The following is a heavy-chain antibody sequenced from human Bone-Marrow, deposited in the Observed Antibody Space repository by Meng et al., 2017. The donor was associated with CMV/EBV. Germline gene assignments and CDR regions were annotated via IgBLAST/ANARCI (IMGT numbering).Heavy chain of an antibody. D-gene: IGHD1-26*01. CDR2: ISSSSSTI. Sequence: GESLKISCAASGFTFSSYSMNWVRQAPGKGLEWVSYISSSSSTIYYADSVKGRFTISRDNAKNTLYLQMNSLRAEDTAVYYCARGLIRGTDYWGQGTLVTVSS. V-gene: IGHV3-48*04. J-gene: IGHJ4*02. CDR3: ARGLIRGTDY. CDR1: GFTFSSYS.